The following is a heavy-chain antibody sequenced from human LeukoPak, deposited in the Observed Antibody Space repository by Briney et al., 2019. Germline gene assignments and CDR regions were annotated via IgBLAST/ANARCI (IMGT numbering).Heavy chain of an antibody. D-gene: IGHD3-16*02. CDR3: ARLTFGGVIASRWFDP. CDR1: GYSFTSYW. J-gene: IGHJ5*02. Sequence: GESLKISCKGSGYSFTSYWIGRVRQMPGKGLEWMGIIYPGDSDTRYSPSFQGQVTISADKSISTAYLQWSSLKASDTAMYYCARLTFGGVIASRWFDPWGQGTLVTVSS. CDR2: IYPGDSDT. V-gene: IGHV5-51*01.